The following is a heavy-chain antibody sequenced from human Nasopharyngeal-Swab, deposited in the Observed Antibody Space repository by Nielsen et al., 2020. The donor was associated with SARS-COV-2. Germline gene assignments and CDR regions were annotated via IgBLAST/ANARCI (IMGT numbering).Heavy chain of an antibody. J-gene: IGHJ4*02. V-gene: IGHV4-39*01. D-gene: IGHD5-18*01. CDR3: ATASGYSYGLDFDY. CDR2: IYYSGST. Sequence: WIRQPPGKGLEWIGSIYYSGSTYYNPSLKSRVTISVDMSKNQFSLKLSSVTAADTAVYYCATASGYSYGLDFDYWGQGTLVTVSS.